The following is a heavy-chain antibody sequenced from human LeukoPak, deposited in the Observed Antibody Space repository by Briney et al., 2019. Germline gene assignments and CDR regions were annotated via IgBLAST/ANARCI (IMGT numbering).Heavy chain of an antibody. D-gene: IGHD3-10*01. V-gene: IGHV3-23*01. CDR2: ISGCGGNT. Sequence: KVSCKASGYTFTSYGISWVRQAPGKGLEWMGSISGCGGNTYYAHYLKGRFTISRDNSKNTMYLQMNSLRAEDTAVYYCAKPRGLLQGWFDPWGQGTLVTVSS. CDR3: AKPRGLLQGWFDP. CDR1: GYTFTSYG. J-gene: IGHJ5*02.